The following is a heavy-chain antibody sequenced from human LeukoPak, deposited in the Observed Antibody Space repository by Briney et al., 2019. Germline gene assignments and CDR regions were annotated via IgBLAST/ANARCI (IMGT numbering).Heavy chain of an antibody. CDR2: IYHSGST. CDR1: GGSISSNSYY. J-gene: IGHJ5*02. D-gene: IGHD6-13*01. Sequence: SETLSLTCTVAGGSISSNSYYWGWIRQPPGKGLGWIGSIYHSGSTYYNPSLKSQVTISVDTSKNQFSLKLTSVTAADTAVYYCARGYSSSWYLNWFDPWGQGTLVTVSS. CDR3: ARGYSSSWYLNWFDP. V-gene: IGHV4-39*07.